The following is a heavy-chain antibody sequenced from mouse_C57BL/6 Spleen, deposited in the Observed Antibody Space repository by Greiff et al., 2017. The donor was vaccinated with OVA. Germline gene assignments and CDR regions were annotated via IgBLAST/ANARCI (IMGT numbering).Heavy chain of an antibody. D-gene: IGHD1-1*01. CDR3: ARGSSFPYYYAMDY. J-gene: IGHJ4*01. Sequence: EVQLVESGGGLVKPGGSLKLSCAASGFTFSDYGMHWVRQAPEKGLEWVAYISSGSSTIYYADTVKGRFTISRDNAKNTLFLQMTSLRSEDTAMYYCARGSSFPYYYAMDYWGQGTSVTVSS. CDR2: ISSGSSTI. CDR1: GFTFSDYG. V-gene: IGHV5-17*01.